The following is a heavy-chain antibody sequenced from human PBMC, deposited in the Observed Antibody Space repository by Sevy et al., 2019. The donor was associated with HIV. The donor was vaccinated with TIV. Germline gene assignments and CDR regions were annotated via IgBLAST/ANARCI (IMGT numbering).Heavy chain of an antibody. CDR2: INPSGGST. CDR3: ARVYYYDYSGPGF. Sequence: ASVKVSCKASGYNFINYYIHWVRQAPGQGLEWMGIINPSGGSTSSAQKFQDRVTMTRDTSTNTVYMELSSLRSEDTAINYCARVYYYDYSGPGFWGQGTLVTVSS. V-gene: IGHV1-46*01. J-gene: IGHJ4*02. D-gene: IGHD3-22*01. CDR1: GYNFINYY.